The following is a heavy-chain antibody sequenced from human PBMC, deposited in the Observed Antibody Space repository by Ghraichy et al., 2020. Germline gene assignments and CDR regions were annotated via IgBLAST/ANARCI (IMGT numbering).Heavy chain of an antibody. V-gene: IGHV4-4*09. D-gene: IGHD4-17*01. CDR3: ARHGSVGTTVTYYYYYGMDV. CDR1: GGSISSYY. Sequence: SETLSLTCTVSGGSISSYYWSWIRQPPGKGLEWIGYIYTSGSTNYNPSLKSRVTISVDTSKNQFSLKLSSVTAADTAVYYCARHGSVGTTVTYYYYYGMDVWGQGTTVTVSS. CDR2: IYTSGST. J-gene: IGHJ6*02.